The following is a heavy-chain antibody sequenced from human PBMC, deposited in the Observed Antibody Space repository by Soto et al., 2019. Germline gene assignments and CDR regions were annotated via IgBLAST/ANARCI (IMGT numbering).Heavy chain of an antibody. CDR1: GGSISSYY. V-gene: IGHV4-59*08. Sequence: QVQLQESGPGLVKPSETLSLTCTVSGGSISSYYWSWIRQPPGKGLEWIGYIYYSGSTNYNPSLKSPVPISVDTSKNQFSLKLNSMTAADTAGYYCARHNYGSGSTYFDYWGQGTLVTVSS. CDR3: ARHNYGSGSTYFDY. D-gene: IGHD3-10*01. CDR2: IYYSGST. J-gene: IGHJ4*02.